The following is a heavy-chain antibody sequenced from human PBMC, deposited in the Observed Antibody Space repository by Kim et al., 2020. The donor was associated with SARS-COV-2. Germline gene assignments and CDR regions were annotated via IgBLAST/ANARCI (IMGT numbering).Heavy chain of an antibody. CDR3: AKAGQRLVWGYFDY. V-gene: IGHV3-23*01. D-gene: IGHD6-13*01. J-gene: IGHJ4*02. Sequence: GGSLRLSCTVSGFTFSSYAMTWVRQAPGKGLEWVSGISAGGDRTYYADSVKDRFTISRDNSKNTLYLQITTLSAEDTALYYCAKAGQRLVWGYFDYWGQGTLVTVSS. CDR1: GFTFSSYA. CDR2: ISAGGDRT.